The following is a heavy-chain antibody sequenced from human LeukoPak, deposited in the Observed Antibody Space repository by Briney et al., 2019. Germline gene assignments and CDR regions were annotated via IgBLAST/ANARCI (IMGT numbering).Heavy chain of an antibody. J-gene: IGHJ4*02. Sequence: ASVKVSCKVSGYTLTELSMHWVRQAPGKGLEWMGGFDPEDGETIYAQKFQGRVTMTEDTSTDTAYMELSSLRSEDTAVYYCATSVPYYYGSGSYLYWGQGTLVTVSS. CDR3: ATSVPYYYGSGSYLY. CDR1: GYTLTELS. D-gene: IGHD3-10*01. CDR2: FDPEDGET. V-gene: IGHV1-24*01.